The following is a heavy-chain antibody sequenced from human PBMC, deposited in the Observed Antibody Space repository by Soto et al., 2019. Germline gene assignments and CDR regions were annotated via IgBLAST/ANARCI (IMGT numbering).Heavy chain of an antibody. V-gene: IGHV4-4*02. CDR2: IYYTGST. D-gene: IGHD2-2*01. CDR1: GRSISSSNW. Sequence: SGTLSLTCAVSGRSISSSNWWSWVRQPPGKGLEWIGYIYYTGSTNYNPSLKSRGTISLDTSRNQFSLKLSSVTAADTAVFYCAREYANSPEAFDFWGQGALVTVTS. CDR3: AREYANSPEAFDF. J-gene: IGHJ4*02.